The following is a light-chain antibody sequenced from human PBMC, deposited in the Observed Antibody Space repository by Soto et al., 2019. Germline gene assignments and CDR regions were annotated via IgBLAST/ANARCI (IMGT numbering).Light chain of an antibody. J-gene: IGLJ1*01. CDR3: QSYDSSLSGYV. CDR2: GNN. Sequence: QAVLTQPPSASGAPGQRVTISSSGSSSNIGRNAVNWYQQLPGTAPKLLIYGNNNRPSGVPDRFSGSKSGTSASLAITGLQAEDEADYYCQSYDSSLSGYVFGTGTKLTVL. CDR1: SSNIGRNA. V-gene: IGLV1-40*01.